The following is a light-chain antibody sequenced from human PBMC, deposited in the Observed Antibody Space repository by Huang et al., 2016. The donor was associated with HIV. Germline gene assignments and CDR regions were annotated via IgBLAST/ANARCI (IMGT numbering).Light chain of an antibody. V-gene: IGKV1-5*03. CDR2: KSS. CDR3: QQYHSYSWT. Sequence: DIQMTQSPSTLSASVGDRVTITCRASQSISYWLAWYQQKPGKAPNLRIYKSSSLQRGVPSRFSGSGSGTEFTLTISSLQPDDFASYYCQQYHSYSWTFGQGTKVEIK. CDR1: QSISYW. J-gene: IGKJ1*01.